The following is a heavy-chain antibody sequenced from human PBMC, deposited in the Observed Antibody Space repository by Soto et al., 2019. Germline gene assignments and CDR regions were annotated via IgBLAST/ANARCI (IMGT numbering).Heavy chain of an antibody. CDR2: IYYGGST. CDR1: GGSISSGDYY. D-gene: IGHD2-2*02. V-gene: IGHV4-30-4*01. Sequence: SETLSLTCTVSGGSISSGDYYWSWIRQPPGKGLEWIGYIYYGGSTYYNPSLKSRVTISVDTSKNQFSLKLSSVTAAGTAVYYCARDPIPDYSYYGMDVWGQGTTVTVSS. CDR3: ARDPIPDYSYYGMDV. J-gene: IGHJ6*02.